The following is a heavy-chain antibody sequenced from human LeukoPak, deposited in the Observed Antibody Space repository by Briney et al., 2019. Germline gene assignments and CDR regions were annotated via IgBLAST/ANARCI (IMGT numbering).Heavy chain of an antibody. J-gene: IGHJ3*02. CDR2: IYSGGGT. V-gene: IGHV3-66*01. D-gene: IGHD4-17*01. CDR1: GFTVSSNY. CDR3: ARDRDDYGEWGAFDI. Sequence: PGGSLRLSCAASGFTVSSNYMSWVRQAPGKGLEWVSVIYSGGGTYYADSVKGRFTISRDNSKNTLYLQMNSLRAEDTAVYYCARDRDDYGEWGAFDIWGQGTMVTVSS.